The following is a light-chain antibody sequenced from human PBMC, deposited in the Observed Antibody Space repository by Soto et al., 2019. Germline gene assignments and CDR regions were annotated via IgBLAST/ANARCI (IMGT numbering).Light chain of an antibody. CDR3: QQYYIYPPT. Sequence: AIRMTQSPSSFSASTGDRVTITCRASQSIGTYLAWYQQIPGRAPKLLIFAASTLQRGVPSRFSGSGSGTDFTLTXSFLQXEDFATYYCQQYYIYPPTFGGGTKVEIK. V-gene: IGKV1-8*01. J-gene: IGKJ4*01. CDR2: AAS. CDR1: QSIGTY.